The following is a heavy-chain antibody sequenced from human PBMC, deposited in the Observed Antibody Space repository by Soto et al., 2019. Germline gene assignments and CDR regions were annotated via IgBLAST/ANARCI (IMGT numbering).Heavy chain of an antibody. J-gene: IGHJ6*02. D-gene: IGHD5-12*01. CDR3: ARGRWLQSDYYYGMDV. CDR1: GGTFSSYA. CDR2: IIPIFGTA. Sequence: VASVKVSCKASGGTFSSYAISWVRQAPGQGPEWMGGIIPIFGTANYAQKFQGRVTITADKSTSTAYMELSSLRSEDTAVYYCARGRWLQSDYYYGMDVWGQGTTVTVSS. V-gene: IGHV1-69*06.